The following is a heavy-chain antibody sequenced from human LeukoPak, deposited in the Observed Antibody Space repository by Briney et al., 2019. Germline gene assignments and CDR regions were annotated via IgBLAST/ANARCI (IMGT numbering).Heavy chain of an antibody. Sequence: KPGGSLRLSCAASGFTFSSYGMHWVRQAPGKGLEWVGRIKSKTDGGTTDYAAPVKGRFTISRDDSKNTLYLQMNSLKTEDTAVYYCTTRSYSSLDYWGQGTLVTVSS. CDR2: IKSKTDGGTT. V-gene: IGHV3-15*01. D-gene: IGHD6-13*01. J-gene: IGHJ4*02. CDR3: TTRSYSSLDY. CDR1: GFTFSSYG.